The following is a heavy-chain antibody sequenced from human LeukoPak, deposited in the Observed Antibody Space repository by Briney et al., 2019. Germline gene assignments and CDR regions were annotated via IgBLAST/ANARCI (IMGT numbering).Heavy chain of an antibody. J-gene: IGHJ5*02. Sequence: GGSLRLSCAASGFTFSSYSMNRVRQAPGKGLEWVSYISSSSSTIYYADSVKGRFSISRDNAKNSLYLQMNSLRAEDTAVYYCARDLGQYYDTSDNWFDPWGQGTLVTVSS. CDR3: ARDLGQYYDTSDNWFDP. CDR2: ISSSSSTI. D-gene: IGHD3-22*01. CDR1: GFTFSSYS. V-gene: IGHV3-48*01.